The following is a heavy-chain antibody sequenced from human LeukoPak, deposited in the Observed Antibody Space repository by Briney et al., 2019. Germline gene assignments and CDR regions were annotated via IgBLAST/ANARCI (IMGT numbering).Heavy chain of an antibody. CDR2: VYYSGST. Sequence: SETLSLTCTVSGGSVSSGSYYWSWIRQPPGKGLEWIGYVYYSGSTNYNPSLKSRVTISVDTSKNQFSLKLSSVTAADTAVYYCAAEVGDYVDYWGQGTLVTVSS. V-gene: IGHV4-61*01. CDR3: AAEVGDYVDY. D-gene: IGHD1-26*01. CDR1: GGSVSSGSYY. J-gene: IGHJ4*02.